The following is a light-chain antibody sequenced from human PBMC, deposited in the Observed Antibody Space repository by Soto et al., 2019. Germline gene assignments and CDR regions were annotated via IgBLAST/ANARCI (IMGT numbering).Light chain of an antibody. CDR2: GAS. CDR3: QQYGSSPPIT. V-gene: IGKV3-20*01. J-gene: IGKJ5*01. CDR1: QSVSSSY. Sequence: EIVLTQSPGTLSFSPVERSTLSFSASQSVSSSYLAWYQQKPGQAPRLLIYGASSRATGIPDRFSGSGSGTDFTLTISRLEPEDFAVYYCQQYGSSPPITFGQGTRLEN.